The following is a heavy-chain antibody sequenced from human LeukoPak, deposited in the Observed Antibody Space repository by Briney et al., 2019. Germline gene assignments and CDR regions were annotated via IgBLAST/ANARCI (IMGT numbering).Heavy chain of an antibody. Sequence: ASVKVSCKASGYTFTSYDINWVRQATGQGLEWMGWMNPNSGNTGYAQKFQGRVTMTRNTSISTAYMELSSLRSEDTAVYYCARGLDFARSSDYWGQGTLVTVSS. V-gene: IGHV1-8*01. CDR2: MNPNSGNT. D-gene: IGHD3/OR15-3a*01. J-gene: IGHJ4*02. CDR3: ARGLDFARSSDY. CDR1: GYTFTSYD.